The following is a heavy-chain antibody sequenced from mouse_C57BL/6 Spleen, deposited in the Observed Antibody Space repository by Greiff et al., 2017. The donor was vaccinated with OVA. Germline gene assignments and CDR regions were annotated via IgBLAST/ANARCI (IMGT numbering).Heavy chain of an antibody. Sequence: VQRVESGPGLVQPSQSLSITCTVSGFSFTSYGVHWVRQSPGKGLEWLGVIWSGGSTDYNAAFISRLSISKDNSKSQVFFKMNSLQADDTAIYYCASLDGYYAMDYWGQGTSVTVSS. V-gene: IGHV2-2*01. D-gene: IGHD2-3*01. J-gene: IGHJ4*01. CDR1: GFSFTSYG. CDR3: ASLDGYYAMDY. CDR2: IWSGGST.